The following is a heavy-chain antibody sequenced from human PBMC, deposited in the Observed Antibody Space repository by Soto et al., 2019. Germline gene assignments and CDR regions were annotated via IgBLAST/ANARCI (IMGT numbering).Heavy chain of an antibody. Sequence: SVKVSCKASGGTFSSYAISWVRQAPGQGLEWMGGISPIFGKTNYAQKFQGRVTVTTDKSTSTAYMELSSLRSEDTAVYYCARDRRSRSGYSSAMDYYYYYAMDVWGQGTTVTVSS. D-gene: IGHD6-19*01. CDR3: ARDRRSRSGYSSAMDYYYYYAMDV. CDR2: ISPIFGKT. V-gene: IGHV1-69*05. J-gene: IGHJ6*02. CDR1: GGTFSSYA.